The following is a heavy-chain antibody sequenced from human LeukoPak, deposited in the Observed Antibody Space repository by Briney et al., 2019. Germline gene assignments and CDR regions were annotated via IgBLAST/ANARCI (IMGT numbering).Heavy chain of an antibody. CDR1: GGSFSGYY. CDR3: ARPPVLLWFGESDAFDI. J-gene: IGHJ3*02. D-gene: IGHD3-10*01. V-gene: IGHV4-34*01. CDR2: INHSGST. Sequence: SETLSLTCAVYGGSFSGYYWSWIRQPPGKGLEWIGEINHSGSTNYNPSHKSRVTISVDTSKNQFSLKLSSVTAADTAVYYCARPPVLLWFGESDAFDIWGQGTMVTVSS.